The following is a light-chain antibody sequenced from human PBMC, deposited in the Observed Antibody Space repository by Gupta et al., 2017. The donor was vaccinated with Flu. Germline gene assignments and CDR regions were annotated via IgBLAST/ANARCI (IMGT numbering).Light chain of an antibody. J-gene: IGKJ2*01. CDR1: QRVSNY. V-gene: IGKV3-11*01. Sequence: EIVLTQSPATLSLSPGERATLSCRASQRVSNYLAWYQQKPGQAPRSLIYDASNRATGIPARCSGSGSGTDFTLAISSIETEDFAVDYCQQRSNGPYTFGQGTKLEIK. CDR2: DAS. CDR3: QQRSNGPYT.